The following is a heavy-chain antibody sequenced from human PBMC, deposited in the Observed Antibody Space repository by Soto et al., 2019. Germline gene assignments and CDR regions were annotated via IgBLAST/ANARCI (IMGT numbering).Heavy chain of an antibody. J-gene: IGHJ2*01. V-gene: IGHV4-31*03. CDR2: IYYSGST. CDR1: GGSISSGGYY. D-gene: IGHD3-22*01. Sequence: QVQLQESGPGLVKPSQTLSLTCTVSGGSISSGGYYWSWIRQHPGKGLEWIGYIYYSGSTYYNPSLKSRVTISVDTSKNQFSLKLSSVTAADTAVYYCATGPITMIVRNPKPVVRYFDLWGRGTLVTVSS. CDR3: ATGPITMIVRNPKPVVRYFDL.